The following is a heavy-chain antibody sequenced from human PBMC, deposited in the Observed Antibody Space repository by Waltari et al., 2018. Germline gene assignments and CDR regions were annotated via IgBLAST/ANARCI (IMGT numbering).Heavy chain of an antibody. D-gene: IGHD3-10*01. Sequence: EVQLVESGGGLVQPGGSVRLTCLTSGFKFSDVWIHWARQVPGRELEWVANIRQDGVAKNYLDSVKGRFTVSRDNAENALFLQLNSLTAEDTALYYCARDVPNSGRGGFDFWGHGTMVTVSS. CDR2: IRQDGVAK. CDR3: ARDVPNSGRGGFDF. CDR1: GFKFSDVW. V-gene: IGHV3-7*01. J-gene: IGHJ3*01.